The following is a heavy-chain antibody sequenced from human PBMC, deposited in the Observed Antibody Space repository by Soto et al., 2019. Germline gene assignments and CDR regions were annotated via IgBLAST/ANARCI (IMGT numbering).Heavy chain of an antibody. Sequence: QVQLVQSGAEVKQPGASVKVSCKSSGYTFTHYAMHWVRQAPGQGLEWLGWINTDNGNTAFSQKFQGRVSITMDTSASTAYVDLSSLISEDTAVYYRARQGDSRILRDTFDMWGLGTLVTVAS. CDR2: INTDNGNT. V-gene: IGHV1-3*04. D-gene: IGHD2-8*01. J-gene: IGHJ3*02. CDR1: GYTFTHYA. CDR3: ARQGDSRILRDTFDM.